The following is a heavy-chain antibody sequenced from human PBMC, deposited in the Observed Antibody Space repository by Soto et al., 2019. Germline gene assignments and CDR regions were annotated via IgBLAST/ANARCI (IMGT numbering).Heavy chain of an antibody. V-gene: IGHV3-48*02. D-gene: IGHD3-22*01. Sequence: PGGSLRLSCAASGFTFSSYSMNWVRQAPGKGLEWVSYISSSSSTIYYADSVKGRFTISRDNAKNSLYLQMNSLRDEDTAVYYCAKDFFTYYYDSSGYLDRWGQGTLVTVSS. CDR1: GFTFSSYS. CDR3: AKDFFTYYYDSSGYLDR. J-gene: IGHJ4*02. CDR2: ISSSSSTI.